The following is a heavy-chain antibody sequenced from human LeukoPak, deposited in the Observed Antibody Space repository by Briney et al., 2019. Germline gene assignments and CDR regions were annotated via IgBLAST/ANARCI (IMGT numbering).Heavy chain of an antibody. D-gene: IGHD6-13*01. CDR3: ARPLSGSSSWHGDAFDI. V-gene: IGHV4-39*01. CDR2: IYYSGST. Sequence: SETLSLTCTVSGGSISSSTYYWGWIRQPPGKGLEWIGSIYYSGSTYYNASLKSRVTISADTSKNQFSLKLSSVTAADTAVYYCARPLSGSSSWHGDAFDIWGQGTMVTVS. CDR1: GGSISSSTYY. J-gene: IGHJ3*02.